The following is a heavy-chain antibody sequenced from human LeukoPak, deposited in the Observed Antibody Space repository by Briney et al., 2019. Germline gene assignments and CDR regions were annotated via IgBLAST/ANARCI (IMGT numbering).Heavy chain of an antibody. CDR3: ARESDYYDSSGYKDY. CDR2: ISYDGSNK. CDR1: GFTFDDYA. J-gene: IGHJ4*02. V-gene: IGHV3-30*04. D-gene: IGHD3-22*01. Sequence: GGSLRLSCAASGFTFDDYAMSWARQAPGKGLEWVAVISYDGSNKYYADSVKGRFTISRDNSKNTLYLQMNSLRAEDTAVYYCARESDYYDSSGYKDYWGQGTLVTVSS.